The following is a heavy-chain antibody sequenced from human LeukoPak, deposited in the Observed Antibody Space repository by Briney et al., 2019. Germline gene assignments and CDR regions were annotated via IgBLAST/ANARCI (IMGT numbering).Heavy chain of an antibody. D-gene: IGHD3-22*01. V-gene: IGHV1-69*02. CDR3: ARTNYGDSSGSQGPGTVYYGLDV. CDR1: GGTFSSYC. CDR2: VIPILDIS. J-gene: IGHJ6*01. Sequence: SVKVSCKASGGTFSSYCMNWVRQAPGQGLEWMGRVIPILDISNYAQMFQDRVTITADKSTSTVYMEMSSLRSEDTAVYFCARTNYGDSSGSQGPGTVYYGLDVSGEGTPVTVSP.